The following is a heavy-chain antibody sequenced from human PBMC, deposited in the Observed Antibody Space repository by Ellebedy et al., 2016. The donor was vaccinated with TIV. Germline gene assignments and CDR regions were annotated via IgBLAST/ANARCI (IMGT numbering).Heavy chain of an antibody. CDR3: ARVPRTTGSGATFYSHAMDV. V-gene: IGHV4-38-2*02. Sequence: SETLSLTCTVSGYSINSGYYWAWIRQPPGKGLEHIGYIYYSGSANYSPSLASRATIALDTSRNQFSLNLRSVTAADTAVYFCARVPRTTGSGATFYSHAMDVWGQGTTVSVSS. J-gene: IGHJ6*02. D-gene: IGHD3-10*01. CDR2: IYYSGSA. CDR1: GYSINSGYY.